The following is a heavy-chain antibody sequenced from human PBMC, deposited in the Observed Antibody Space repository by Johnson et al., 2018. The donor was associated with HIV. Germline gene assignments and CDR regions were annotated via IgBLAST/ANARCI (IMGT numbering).Heavy chain of an antibody. Sequence: QVQLVESGGGLVQPGRSLRVSCAASGFTFDDYAMHWVRQSPGRGLEWVAFIRYDGSNKYYVDSVKGRFTISRDNAKNSLYLQMNSLRAEDTAVYYCARDKPIVVVMKSDAFDIWGQGTMVTVSS. CDR2: IRYDGSNK. J-gene: IGHJ3*02. CDR1: GFTFDDYA. V-gene: IGHV3-33*08. CDR3: ARDKPIVVVMKSDAFDI. D-gene: IGHD3-22*01.